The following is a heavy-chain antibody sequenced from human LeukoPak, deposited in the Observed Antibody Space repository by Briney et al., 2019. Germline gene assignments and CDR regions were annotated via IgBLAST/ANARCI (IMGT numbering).Heavy chain of an antibody. CDR2: IYYSGST. D-gene: IGHD6-13*01. V-gene: IGHV4-39*01. J-gene: IGHJ4*02. Sequence: SETLSLTCTVSGGSISSSSYYWGWIRQPPGKGLEWIGSIYYSGSTYYNPSLKSRVTISVDTSKNQFSLKLSSVTAADTAVYYCARQTPTDGYSSSGAFDYWGQGTLVTVSS. CDR1: GGSISSSSYY. CDR3: ARQTPTDGYSSSGAFDY.